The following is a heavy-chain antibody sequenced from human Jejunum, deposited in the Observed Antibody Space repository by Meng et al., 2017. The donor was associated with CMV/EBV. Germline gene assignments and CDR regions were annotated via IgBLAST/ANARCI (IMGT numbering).Heavy chain of an antibody. Sequence: FSSSDMNWGRQAPGKGLEWISYISSSGSPVYYADSVKGRFTISRDNAKKSLYLQMNSLRAEDTAIYYCARDRFFGDDGSGAYFHDYWGQGTLVTVSS. CDR1: FSSSD. CDR2: ISSSGSPV. J-gene: IGHJ4*02. V-gene: IGHV3-48*03. D-gene: IGHD3-10*01. CDR3: ARDRFFGDDGSGAYFHDY.